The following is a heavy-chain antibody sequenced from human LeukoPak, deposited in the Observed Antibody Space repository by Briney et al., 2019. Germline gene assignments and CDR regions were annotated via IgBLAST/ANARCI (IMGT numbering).Heavy chain of an antibody. J-gene: IGHJ4*02. V-gene: IGHV4-30-4*02. CDR1: GGSISSGDYY. CDR2: IYYSGST. Sequence: SETLSLTCTVSGGSISSGDYYWSWIRQPPGKGLEWIGYIYYSGSTYYNPSLKSRVTISVDTSKNQFSLKLSSVTAADTAVYYCARLSGYSSGHYYSDYWGQGTLVTVSS. CDR3: ARLSGYSSGHYYSDY. D-gene: IGHD3-22*01.